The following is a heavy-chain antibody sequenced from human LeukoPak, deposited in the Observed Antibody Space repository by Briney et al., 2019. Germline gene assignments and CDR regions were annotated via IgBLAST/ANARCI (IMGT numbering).Heavy chain of an antibody. CDR3: ARADGSGIENDAFDI. Sequence: GGSLRLSCAASGFPFSSHGMSWVRQAPGKGLEWVSSISSSSSYIYYADSVKGRFTISRDNAKNSLYLQMNSLRAEDTAVYYCARADGSGIENDAFDIWGQGTMVTVSS. V-gene: IGHV3-21*01. J-gene: IGHJ3*02. CDR2: ISSSSSYI. D-gene: IGHD3-22*01. CDR1: GFPFSSHG.